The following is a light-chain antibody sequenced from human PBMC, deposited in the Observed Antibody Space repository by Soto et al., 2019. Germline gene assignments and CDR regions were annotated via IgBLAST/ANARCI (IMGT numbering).Light chain of an antibody. Sequence: EIVLTQSPCTLSLSPGERATLSCRASQSVSSTFLAWYQQKPGQAPRLLIYDASNWATGIPARFSGSGSGTDFTLTISSLEPEDFALYYCQHRANWPLTFGGGTKVDIK. CDR2: DAS. V-gene: IGKV3D-20*02. CDR1: QSVSSTF. CDR3: QHRANWPLT. J-gene: IGKJ4*01.